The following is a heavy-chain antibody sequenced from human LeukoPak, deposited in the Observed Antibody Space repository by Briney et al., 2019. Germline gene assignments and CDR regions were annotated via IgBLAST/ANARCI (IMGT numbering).Heavy chain of an antibody. J-gene: IGHJ4*02. CDR2: ITQDGSST. CDR3: ATDDYRGLSY. D-gene: IGHD4-11*01. V-gene: IGHV3-74*01. CDR1: GIIFRNYW. Sequence: GGSLRLSCTTSGIIFRNYWIHWVRQAPGKGLVWVSHITQDGSSTFYADSVKGRFTTSRDNAKNTVFLQMNSLTAEDTGVYYCATDDYRGLSYWGQGILVTVSS.